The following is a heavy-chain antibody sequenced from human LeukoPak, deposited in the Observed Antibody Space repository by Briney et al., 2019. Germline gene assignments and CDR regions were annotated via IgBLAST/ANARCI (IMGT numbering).Heavy chain of an antibody. D-gene: IGHD1-26*01. Sequence: GGSPRLSCAASGFTFSSYWMHWVRQAPGKGLVWVSRINSDGSSTSYADSVKGRFTISRDNAKNTLYLQMNSLRAEDTAVYYCARDLGATYYYYGMDVWGQGTTVTVTS. CDR2: INSDGSST. CDR1: GFTFSSYW. CDR3: ARDLGATYYYYGMDV. V-gene: IGHV3-74*01. J-gene: IGHJ6*02.